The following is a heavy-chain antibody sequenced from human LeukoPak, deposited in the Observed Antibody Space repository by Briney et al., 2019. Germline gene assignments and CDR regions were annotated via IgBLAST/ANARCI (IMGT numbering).Heavy chain of an antibody. V-gene: IGHV4-59*01. D-gene: IGHD3-16*01. Sequence: PSETLSLTCTVSGGSISNYYWSWIRRPPGKGLEWIGYIYYSGSTNYNPSLKSRVTISVDTSKNQFSLKLSSVTAADTAVYYCARGPWALNDYWGQGTLVTVSS. J-gene: IGHJ4*02. CDR1: GGSISNYY. CDR3: ARGPWALNDY. CDR2: IYYSGST.